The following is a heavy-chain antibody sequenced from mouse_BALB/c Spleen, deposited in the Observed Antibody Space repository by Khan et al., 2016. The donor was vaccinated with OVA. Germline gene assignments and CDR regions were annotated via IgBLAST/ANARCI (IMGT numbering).Heavy chain of an antibody. CDR2: INPSNGYT. V-gene: IGHV1-4*01. CDR1: GYTFTSYT. CDR3: VRDGDYYRNDGWFAY. Sequence: VELVESGAELARPGASVKMSCKASGYTFTSYTIHWIKQRPGQGLEWIGYINPSNGYTNYNQKFKDKATLTADKSSTTAYMQLSSLTSDDSAVYNCVRDGDYYRNDGWFAYWGQGTLVTVSA. D-gene: IGHD2-14*01. J-gene: IGHJ3*01.